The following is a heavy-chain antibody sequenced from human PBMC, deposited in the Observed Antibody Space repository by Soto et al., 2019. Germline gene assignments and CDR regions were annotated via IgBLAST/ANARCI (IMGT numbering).Heavy chain of an antibody. Sequence: GGSLRLCCSASGFTVSNNYMYWVRQTPGKGLEWVSVIYSGGSTYHADSVKGRFTTSRDISKNTLYLQMNSLGAEDTAVYYCAGFTSLGWYYYHYSMDVWGQGTTVTVSS. D-gene: IGHD6-19*01. J-gene: IGHJ6*02. CDR2: IYSGGST. CDR1: GFTVSNNY. CDR3: AGFTSLGWYYYHYSMDV. V-gene: IGHV3-53*01.